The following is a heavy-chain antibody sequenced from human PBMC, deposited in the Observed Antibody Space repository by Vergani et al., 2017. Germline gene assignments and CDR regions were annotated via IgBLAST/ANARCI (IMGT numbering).Heavy chain of an antibody. D-gene: IGHD2-15*01. V-gene: IGHV3-73*01. J-gene: IGHJ6*02. CDR2: IRSKANSYAT. CDR1: GFTFSGSA. Sequence: EVQLVESGGGLVQPGGSLKLSCAASGFTFSGSAMHWVRQASGKGLEWVGRIRSKANSYATAYAASVKGRFTISRDDSKNTAYLQMNSLKTEDTAVYYCTRLTGYCSGGSCSTVWGQGTTVTVSS. CDR3: TRLTGYCSGGSCSTV.